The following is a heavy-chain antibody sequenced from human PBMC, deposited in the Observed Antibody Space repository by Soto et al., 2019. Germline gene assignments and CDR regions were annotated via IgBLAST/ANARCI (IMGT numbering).Heavy chain of an antibody. Sequence: SETLSRTGTVAGGSISSYYWSWIRQPPGKGLEWIGYIYYSGSTNYNPSLKSRVTISVDTSKNQFSLKLSSVTAADTAVYYCARGRYSGYDVISTYDYWGQGTLVTVSS. CDR2: IYYSGST. V-gene: IGHV4-59*01. CDR3: ARGRYSGYDVISTYDY. J-gene: IGHJ4*02. CDR1: GGSISSYY. D-gene: IGHD5-12*01.